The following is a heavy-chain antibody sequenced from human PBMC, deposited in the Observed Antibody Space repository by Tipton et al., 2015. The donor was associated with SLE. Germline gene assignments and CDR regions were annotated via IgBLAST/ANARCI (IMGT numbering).Heavy chain of an antibody. J-gene: IGHJ5*02. CDR2: IYYSGGT. CDR1: GGSISSYY. V-gene: IGHV4-59*07. D-gene: IGHD3-22*01. Sequence: TLSLTCTVSGGSISSYYWSWIRQPPGKGLEWIGYIYYSGGTNYNPSLKSRITISVDTSKNQFSLKLSSVTAEATAVYYCARFTYYDSPFNPWGQGPLVTVSS. CDR3: ARFTYYDSPFNP.